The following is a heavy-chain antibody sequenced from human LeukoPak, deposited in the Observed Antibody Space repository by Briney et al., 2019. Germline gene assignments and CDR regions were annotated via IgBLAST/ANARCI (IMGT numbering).Heavy chain of an antibody. CDR2: INPNSGGT. D-gene: IGHD2-2*01. CDR1: GYTFTGYY. V-gene: IGHV1-2*02. Sequence: ASVKVSCKASGYTFTGYYMHWVRQAPGQGLEWMGWINPNSGGTNYAQKFQGGVTMTRDTSISTAYMELSRLRSDDTAVYYCARVARRDIVVVPAAIVWFDPWGQGTLVTVSS. J-gene: IGHJ5*02. CDR3: ARVARRDIVVVPAAIVWFDP.